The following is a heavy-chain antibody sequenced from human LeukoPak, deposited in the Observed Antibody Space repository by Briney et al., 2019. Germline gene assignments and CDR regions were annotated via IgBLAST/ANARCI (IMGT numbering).Heavy chain of an antibody. J-gene: IGHJ4*02. CDR3: AKGVSRGVDPTGLEY. CDR2: ISWNSGSI. V-gene: IGHV3-9*01. CDR1: GFTFDEYA. D-gene: IGHD1-1*01. Sequence: GGSLRLSCAASGFTFDEYAMHWVRQAPGKGLEWVSGISWNSGSIGYADSVKGRFTISRDNSKNTLFLQTNSMRPEDTAVYYCAKGVSRGVDPTGLEYWGQGTLVTVSS.